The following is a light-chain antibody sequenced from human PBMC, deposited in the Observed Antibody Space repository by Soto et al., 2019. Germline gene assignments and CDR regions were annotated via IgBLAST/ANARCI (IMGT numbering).Light chain of an antibody. J-gene: IGKJ1*01. CDR3: QQYNTWPLT. Sequence: ETVMTQSPVTLSVSPGERATLSCRASQSVSTNLAWYQQKPGQAPRLLIFGASTRATGIPARFSGSGSGTEFTLTISRLQSEDFAVYQCQQYNTWPLTFGQGTKV. CDR1: QSVSTN. V-gene: IGKV3-15*01. CDR2: GAS.